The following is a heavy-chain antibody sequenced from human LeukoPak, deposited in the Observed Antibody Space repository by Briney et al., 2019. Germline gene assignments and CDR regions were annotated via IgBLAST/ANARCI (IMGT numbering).Heavy chain of an antibody. Sequence: SETLSLTCTVSGDSISSSSYDWGWIRQPPGKGLEWIGRIYYSGSTYYNPSLKSRVTISVDTSKNQFSLKLSSVTAADTAVYYCARWSRLRYFDWLFCAFDIWGQGTMVTVSS. CDR2: IYYSGST. D-gene: IGHD3-9*01. CDR1: GDSISSSSYD. J-gene: IGHJ3*02. CDR3: ARWSRLRYFDWLFCAFDI. V-gene: IGHV4-39*07.